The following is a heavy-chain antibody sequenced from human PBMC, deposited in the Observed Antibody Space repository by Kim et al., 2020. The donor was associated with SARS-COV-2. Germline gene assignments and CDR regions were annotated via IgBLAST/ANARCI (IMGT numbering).Heavy chain of an antibody. V-gene: IGHV4-34*01. Sequence: SETLSLTCAVYGGSFSGYYWSWIRQPPGKGLEWIGEINHSGSTNYNPSLKSRVTISVDTSKNQFSLKLSSVTAADTAVYYCARGVSIVATGVYYYYGMDVWGRGTTVTVSS. D-gene: IGHD5-12*01. CDR3: ARGVSIVATGVYYYYGMDV. J-gene: IGHJ6*02. CDR1: GGSFSGYY. CDR2: INHSGST.